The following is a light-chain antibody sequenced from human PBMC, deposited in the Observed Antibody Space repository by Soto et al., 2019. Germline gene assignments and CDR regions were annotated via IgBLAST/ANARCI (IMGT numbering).Light chain of an antibody. CDR2: GAS. J-gene: IGKJ1*01. Sequence: ALQMTQSPSSLSASVGDRVTITRRASQDIREDVAWYQQKPGKAPQIPIYGASTLQTGVAARLSGSGSGTDFTLTISCMQSADFATDYCQQYYSYPPWTFGQGTKVDIK. V-gene: IGKV1-6*01. CDR3: QQYYSYPPWT. CDR1: QDIRED.